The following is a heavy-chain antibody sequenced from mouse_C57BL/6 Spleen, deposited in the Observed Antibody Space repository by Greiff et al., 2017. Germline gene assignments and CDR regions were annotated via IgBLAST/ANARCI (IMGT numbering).Heavy chain of an antibody. CDR3: ARSSITTVGDWYFDV. CDR1: GYAFSSSW. CDR2: IYPGDGDT. D-gene: IGHD1-1*01. Sequence: VKLVESGPELVKPGASVKISCKASGYAFSSSWMNWVKQRPGKGLEWIGRIYPGDGDTNYNGKFKGKATLTADKSSSTAYMQLSSLTSEDSAVYFCARSSITTVGDWYFDVWGTGTTVTVSS. V-gene: IGHV1-82*01. J-gene: IGHJ1*03.